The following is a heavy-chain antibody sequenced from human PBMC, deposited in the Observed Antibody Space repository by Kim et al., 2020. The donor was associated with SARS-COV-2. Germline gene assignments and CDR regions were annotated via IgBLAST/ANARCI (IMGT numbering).Heavy chain of an antibody. D-gene: IGHD3-10*01. Sequence: GGSLRLSCAASGLSFDSSAMNWVRQAPGKGLEWVAVISYDGRNEEYADSVKGRFTISRDNSKSRLYLEMNRLRLEDTAPYYCARGNYYESVSLSDYYNGMDVWGQGTTVTVSS. CDR1: GLSFDSSA. CDR3: ARGNYYESVSLSDYYNGMDV. CDR2: ISYDGRNE. J-gene: IGHJ6*02. V-gene: IGHV3-30-3*01.